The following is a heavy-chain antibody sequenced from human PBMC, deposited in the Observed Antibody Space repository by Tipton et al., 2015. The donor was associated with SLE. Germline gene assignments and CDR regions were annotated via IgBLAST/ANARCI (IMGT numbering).Heavy chain of an antibody. J-gene: IGHJ6*03. CDR3: ARDGLGWGYYYYMDV. CDR1: GGSISSYY. V-gene: IGHV4-59*01. CDR2: IYYSGST. D-gene: IGHD5/OR15-5a*01. Sequence: TLSLTCTVSGGSISSYYWSWIRQPPGKGLEWIGYIYYSGSTNYNPSLKSRVTISVDTSKNQISLKLSSVTAADTAVYYCARDGLGWGYYYYMDVWGKGTTVTVSS.